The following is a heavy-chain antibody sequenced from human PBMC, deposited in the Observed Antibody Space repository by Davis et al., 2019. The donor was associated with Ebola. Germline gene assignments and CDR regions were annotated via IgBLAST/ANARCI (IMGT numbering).Heavy chain of an antibody. V-gene: IGHV3-64*01. D-gene: IGHD3-3*01. CDR1: GFTFSSYA. J-gene: IGHJ6*02. CDR3: TRAIWSPRYGMDV. CDR2: ISSNGGST. Sequence: GESLKISCAASGFTFSSYAMHWVRQAPGKGLEYVSAISSNGGSTYYANSVKGRFTISRDNSKNTLYLQMNSLKTEDTAVYYCTRAIWSPRYGMDVWGQGTTATVSS.